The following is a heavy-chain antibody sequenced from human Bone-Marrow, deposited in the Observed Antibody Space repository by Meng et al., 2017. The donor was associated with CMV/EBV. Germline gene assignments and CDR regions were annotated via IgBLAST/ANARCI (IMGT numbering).Heavy chain of an antibody. Sequence: LSLTCTVSGGSISSSSYYWGWIRQPPGKGLEWVSYISSSSSTIYYADSVKGRFTISRDNAKNSLYLQMNSLRAEDTAVYYCARDSTIVGVKGYYYGMDVWGQGTTVTVSS. J-gene: IGHJ6*02. CDR2: ISSSSSTI. CDR1: GGSISSSSYY. CDR3: ARDSTIVGVKGYYYGMDV. V-gene: IGHV3-11*04. D-gene: IGHD1-26*01.